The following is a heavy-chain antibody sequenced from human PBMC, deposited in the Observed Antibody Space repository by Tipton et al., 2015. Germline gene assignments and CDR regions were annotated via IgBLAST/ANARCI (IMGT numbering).Heavy chain of an antibody. V-gene: IGHV4-34*01. CDR2: INHSGNT. CDR1: GGSFSGYY. D-gene: IGHD3-3*01. J-gene: IGHJ6*02. Sequence: TLSLTCAVYGGSFSGYYWNWIRQPPGKGLEWIGEINHSGNTNYNPSLKSRVTISVDTSKNQFSLRLSSVTAADTAVYYCARVNDFWSGYYRGYYYYGMDVWGQGTTVTVSS. CDR3: ARVNDFWSGYYRGYYYYGMDV.